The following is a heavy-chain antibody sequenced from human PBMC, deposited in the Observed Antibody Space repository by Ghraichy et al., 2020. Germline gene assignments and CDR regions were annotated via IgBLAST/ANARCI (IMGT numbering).Heavy chain of an antibody. Sequence: GGSLRLSCAASGFTFSSYWMHWVRQAPGKGLVLVSRINSDGSSTSYADSVKGRFTISRDNAKNTLYLQMNSLRAEDTAVYYCARGSEQWPWEEDYFDYWGQGTLVTVSS. D-gene: IGHD6-19*01. CDR2: INSDGSST. CDR3: ARGSEQWPWEEDYFDY. V-gene: IGHV3-74*01. J-gene: IGHJ4*02. CDR1: GFTFSSYW.